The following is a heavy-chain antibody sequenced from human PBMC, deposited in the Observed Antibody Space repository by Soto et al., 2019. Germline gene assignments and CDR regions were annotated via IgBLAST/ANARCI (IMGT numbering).Heavy chain of an antibody. D-gene: IGHD1-26*01. J-gene: IGHJ4*02. V-gene: IGHV4-59*01. CDR3: AGESSGSYGYFDY. CDR2: IYNSKTT. Sequence: SETLSLTCTVPGGSINSYYWSWIRQPPGKGLEWIGYIYNSKTTNYNPSLKSRVTISVDTSKSRFSLKLSSVTAADTAVYYCAGESSGSYGYFDYWGQGTLVTVSS. CDR1: GGSINSYY.